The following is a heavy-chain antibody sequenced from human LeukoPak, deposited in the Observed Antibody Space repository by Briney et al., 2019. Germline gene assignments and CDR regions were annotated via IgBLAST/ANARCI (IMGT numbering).Heavy chain of an antibody. J-gene: IGHJ6*02. Sequence: SETLSLTCTVSGGSISNYYWSWIRQPPGKGLEWIGYIYYSGSTNYNPSLKSRVTISVDTSKNQFSLKLSSVTAADTAVYYCARDTSGWSVAMDVCGQGTTVTVSS. D-gene: IGHD6-19*01. CDR1: GGSISNYY. V-gene: IGHV4-59*01. CDR2: IYYSGST. CDR3: ARDTSGWSVAMDV.